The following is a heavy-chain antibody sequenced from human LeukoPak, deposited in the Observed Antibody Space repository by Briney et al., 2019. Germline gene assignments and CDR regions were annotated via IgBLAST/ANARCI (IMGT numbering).Heavy chain of an antibody. CDR3: ARDWEQWRVPVLDY. CDR2: IKQDGSEK. V-gene: IGHV3-7*01. J-gene: IGHJ4*02. CDR1: GFTFSSYW. Sequence: GGSLRLSCAASGFTFSSYWMSWVRQAPGKGLEWVANIKQDGSEKYYVDSVKGRFTISRDNAKNSLYLQMNSLRAEDTAVYYCARDWEQWRVPVLDYGGQGTLVTVSS. D-gene: IGHD6-19*01.